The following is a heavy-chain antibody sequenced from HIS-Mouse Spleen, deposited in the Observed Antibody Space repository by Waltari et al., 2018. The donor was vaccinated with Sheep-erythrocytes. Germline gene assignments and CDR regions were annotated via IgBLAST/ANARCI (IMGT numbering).Heavy chain of an antibody. Sequence: EVQLVESGGGLVQPGGSLRLSCAASGFTFSSYSMNWVRQAPGKGLEWVSYISSRSRTIYYADSVKGRFTISRDNAKNSLYLQMNSLRAEDTAVYYCARGSGSYYFDYWGQGTLVTVSS. V-gene: IGHV3-48*01. D-gene: IGHD2-15*01. CDR2: ISSRSRTI. CDR1: GFTFSSYS. J-gene: IGHJ4*02. CDR3: ARGSGSYYFDY.